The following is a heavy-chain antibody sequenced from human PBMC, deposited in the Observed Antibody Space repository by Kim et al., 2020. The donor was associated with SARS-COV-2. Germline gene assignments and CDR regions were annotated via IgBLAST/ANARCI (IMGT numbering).Heavy chain of an antibody. CDR3: AREVSTTGGFDF. CDR1: GYDFLSYH. Sequence: ASVKVSCKTSGYDFLSYHIHWVRQAPGQGLQWMGITYPTAGSTTFAQRFQGRVTVTSDTSTAAVYMEVTALGSEDTAIYYCAREVSTTGGFDFWGQGTLVAFSS. V-gene: IGHV1-46*01. J-gene: IGHJ4*02. D-gene: IGHD1-26*01. CDR2: TYPTAGST.